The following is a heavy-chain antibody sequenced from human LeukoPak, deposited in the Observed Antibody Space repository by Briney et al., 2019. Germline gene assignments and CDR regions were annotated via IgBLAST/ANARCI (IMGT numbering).Heavy chain of an antibody. CDR2: MNPNSGNT. J-gene: IGHJ4*02. D-gene: IGHD5-12*01. CDR1: LYTFTRYD. CDR3: ARGMGSGSDSAAYYFDY. Sequence: ASVKVSCKASLYTFTRYDINWVRQATGQGLEWMGWMNPNSGNTGYAQKFQGRVTMTTNTSISTAYMELSSLRSEDTAVYYCARGMGSGSDSAAYYFDYWGQGTLVTVSS. V-gene: IGHV1-8*01.